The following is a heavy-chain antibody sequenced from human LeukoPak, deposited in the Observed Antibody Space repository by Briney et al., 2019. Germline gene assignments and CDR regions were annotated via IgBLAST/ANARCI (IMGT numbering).Heavy chain of an antibody. J-gene: IGHJ4*02. V-gene: IGHV4-59*08. CDR3: ARHSGGYYFDY. CDR1: GGSISSYY. CDR2: IYYSGST. D-gene: IGHD5-12*01. Sequence: SETLSLTCTVSGGSISSYYWSWIRQPPGKGLEWIGYIYYSGSTNYNPSLKSRVTISVDTSKNQFSLKLSSVTAADTAVYYCARHSGGYYFDYWGQGTQVTVSS.